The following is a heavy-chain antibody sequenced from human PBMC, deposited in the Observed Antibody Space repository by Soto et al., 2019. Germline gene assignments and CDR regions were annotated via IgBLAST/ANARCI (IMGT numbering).Heavy chain of an antibody. D-gene: IGHD1-26*01. CDR2: INHLETT. CDR3: ARGGGSDSFDY. V-gene: IGHV4-30-2*01. CDR1: GASITFGGYS. J-gene: IGHJ4*02. Sequence: SETLSLTCTVSGASITFGGYSWSWIRQTQGKGLEWIGYINHLETTFYNPSFESRLTLSIDRAKHQFSLKLHSMSAADRAVYFCARGGGSDSFDYWGQGILVTVSS.